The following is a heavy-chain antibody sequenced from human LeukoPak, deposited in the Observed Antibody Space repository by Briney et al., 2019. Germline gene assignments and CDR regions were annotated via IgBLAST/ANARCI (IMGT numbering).Heavy chain of an antibody. J-gene: IGHJ3*02. CDR3: ARDTRYCSGGSCFRGNAFDI. V-gene: IGHV1-18*01. CDR1: GYTFTNYD. CDR2: ISAYNGNT. Sequence: ASVTVSFKASGYTFTNYDINWVRQAPGQGGEWMGWISAYNGNTNYTQKLQGRVTITTDTATSTAYMELRSLRSDDTAVYYCARDTRYCSGGSCFRGNAFDIWGQGTMVTVSS. D-gene: IGHD2-15*01.